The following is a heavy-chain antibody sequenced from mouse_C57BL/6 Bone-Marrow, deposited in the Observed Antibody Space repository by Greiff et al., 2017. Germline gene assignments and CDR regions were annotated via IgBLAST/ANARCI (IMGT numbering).Heavy chain of an antibody. CDR1: GYTFTDYY. D-gene: IGHD1-2*01. J-gene: IGHJ4*01. CDR2: INPNNGGT. CDR3: AREILRPLDY. V-gene: IGHV1-26*01. Sequence: EVQLQQSGPELVKPGASVKISCKASGYTFTDYYMNWVKQSHGKSLEWIGDINPNNGGTSYNQKFKGKATLTVDKSSSTAYMELRSLTSEDSAVYYCAREILRPLDYWGQGTSVTVSS.